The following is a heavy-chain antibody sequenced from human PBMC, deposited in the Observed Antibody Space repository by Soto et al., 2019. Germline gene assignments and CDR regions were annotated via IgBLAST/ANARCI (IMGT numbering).Heavy chain of an antibody. CDR3: ARTRCSGGSCYAEDDAFDI. CDR2: IYYSGST. D-gene: IGHD2-15*01. CDR1: GGSISSYY. J-gene: IGHJ3*02. V-gene: IGHV4-59*08. Sequence: SETLSLTCTVSGGSISSYYWSWIRQPPGKGLEWIGYIYYSGSTNYNPSLKSRVTISVDTSKNQFSLKPSSVTAADTAVYYCARTRCSGGSCYAEDDAFDIWGQGTMVTVSS.